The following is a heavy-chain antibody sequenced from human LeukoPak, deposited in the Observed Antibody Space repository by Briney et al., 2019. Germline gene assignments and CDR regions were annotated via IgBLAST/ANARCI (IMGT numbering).Heavy chain of an antibody. V-gene: IGHV4-39*01. Sequence: SETLSLTCTVSGGSIGRYSYFWGWVPQPPGKGLEWLGSIYYSGTPYYNPSLKSRLTIAVDTSNNQFSLKLNSVTAADTAVYYCARQEFVSAPGGPTGCWFGPWARGTRVSVST. J-gene: IGHJ5*02. D-gene: IGHD7-27*01. CDR1: GGSIGRYSYF. CDR3: ARQEFVSAPGGPTGCWFGP. CDR2: IYYSGTP.